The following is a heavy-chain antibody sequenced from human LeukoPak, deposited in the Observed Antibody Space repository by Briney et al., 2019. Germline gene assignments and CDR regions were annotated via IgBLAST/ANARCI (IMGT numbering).Heavy chain of an antibody. CDR3: ARGRGVTTFHQGGDY. D-gene: IGHD4-17*01. J-gene: IGHJ4*02. V-gene: IGHV4-34*01. CDR1: GGSFSGYY. Sequence: SETLSLTCAVYGGSFSGYYCSWIRQPPGKGLEWIGEINHSGSTNYNSSLKSRVTISVDTSKNQFSLKLSSVTAADTAVYYCARGRGVTTFHQGGDYWGQGTLVTVSS. CDR2: INHSGST.